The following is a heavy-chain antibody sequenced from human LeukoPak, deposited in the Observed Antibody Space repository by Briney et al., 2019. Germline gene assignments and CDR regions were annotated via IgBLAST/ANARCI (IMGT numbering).Heavy chain of an antibody. V-gene: IGHV4-34*01. CDR2: IYYSGST. D-gene: IGHD3-22*01. Sequence: SETLSLTCAVYGGSFSGYYWSWIRQPPGKGLEWIGSIYYSGSTYYNPSLKSRVTISVDTSKNQFSLKLSSVTAADTAVYYCARRYYDSIRFDYWGQGTLVTVSS. CDR3: ARRYYDSIRFDY. CDR1: GGSFSGYY. J-gene: IGHJ4*02.